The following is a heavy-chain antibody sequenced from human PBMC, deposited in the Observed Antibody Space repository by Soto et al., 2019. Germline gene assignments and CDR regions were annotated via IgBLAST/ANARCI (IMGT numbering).Heavy chain of an antibody. J-gene: IGHJ4*02. D-gene: IGHD3-3*01. V-gene: IGHV3-33*01. CDR1: GFSFSSYV. CDR3: AREINDFWSGYLY. Sequence: QVQLVESGGGVVQPGTSLRLSCAASGFSFSSYVMHWVRQAPGKGLEWVAALWYDGSNLNYAQSVKGRFTISRDNSKSTVYLQMNSLKVEDTAVYYCAREINDFWSGYLYWGQGTVVTVSS. CDR2: LWYDGSNL.